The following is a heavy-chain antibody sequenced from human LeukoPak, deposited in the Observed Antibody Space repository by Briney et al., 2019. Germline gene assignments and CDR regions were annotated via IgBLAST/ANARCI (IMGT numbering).Heavy chain of an antibody. CDR3: ARTGGGWTNLDY. CDR1: GFTFSSYA. V-gene: IGHV3-23*01. D-gene: IGHD3-16*01. J-gene: IGHJ4*02. CDR2: ISGSGGST. Sequence: PGGSLRLSCAASGFTFSSYAMSWVRQAPGKGLEWVSAISGSGGSTYYADSVKGRFTISRDNVKNSLYLQVNSLRAEDTAVYYCARTGGGWTNLDYWGQGILVTVSS.